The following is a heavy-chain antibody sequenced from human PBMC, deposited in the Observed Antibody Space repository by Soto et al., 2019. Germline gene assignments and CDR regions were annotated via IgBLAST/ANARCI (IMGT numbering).Heavy chain of an antibody. Sequence: QLQLQESGSGLVKPSQTLSLTCAVSGGSISSGGYSWSWIRQPPGKGLEWIGYIYHSGSTYYNPSLKSRVTLSVDSYKSQFSLKLSSVTAADTAVYYCARVGSYPHNYYFDYWGQGTLVTVSS. CDR1: GGSISSGGYS. D-gene: IGHD1-26*01. CDR3: ARVGSYPHNYYFDY. J-gene: IGHJ4*02. V-gene: IGHV4-30-2*01. CDR2: IYHSGST.